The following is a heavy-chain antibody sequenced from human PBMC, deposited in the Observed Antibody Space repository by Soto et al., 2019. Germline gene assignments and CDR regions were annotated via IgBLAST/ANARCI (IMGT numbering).Heavy chain of an antibody. CDR1: GFTFSSYW. CDR2: IKQDGSEK. J-gene: IGHJ6*02. V-gene: IGHV3-7*01. CDR3: ARASRYYGMDV. D-gene: IGHD2-15*01. Sequence: XASLRLSCAASGFTFSSYWMSWVRQAPGKGLEWVANIKQDGSEKYYVDSVKGRFTISRDNAKNSLSLQMNSLRAEDTAVYYCARASRYYGMDVWGQGTTVTVTS.